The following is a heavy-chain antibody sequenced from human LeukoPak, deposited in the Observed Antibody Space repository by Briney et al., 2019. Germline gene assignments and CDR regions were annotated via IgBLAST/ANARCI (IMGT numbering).Heavy chain of an antibody. V-gene: IGHV1-2*02. Sequence: ASVKVSCKASGYTSTGYYMHWVRQAPGQGLEWMGWINPNSGGTNYAQKFQGRVTMTRDTSISTAYMELSRLRSDDTAVYYCARRIVAWGGEAFDYRGQGTLVTVSS. CDR1: GYTSTGYY. CDR3: ARRIVAWGGEAFDY. D-gene: IGHD5-12*01. CDR2: INPNSGGT. J-gene: IGHJ4*02.